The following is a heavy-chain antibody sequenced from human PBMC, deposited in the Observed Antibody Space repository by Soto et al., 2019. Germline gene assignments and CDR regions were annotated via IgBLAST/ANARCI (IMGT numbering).Heavy chain of an antibody. CDR1: GLVISEYG. CDR3: VRWNGFGDW. J-gene: IGHJ4*02. V-gene: IGHV3-23*01. Sequence: PGGSLRLSLAVSGLVISEYGVTWVRQAPGQGLEWVAGFSGGGVGTFYADSVKGRFTISKDDPKNTPYLQMNSLGAEDTAVYYCVRWNGFGDWWGQGSMVTVSS. CDR2: FSGGGVGT. D-gene: IGHD1-1*01.